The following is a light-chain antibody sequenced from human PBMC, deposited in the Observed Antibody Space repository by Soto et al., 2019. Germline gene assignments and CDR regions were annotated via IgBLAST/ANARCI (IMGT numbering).Light chain of an antibody. V-gene: IGLV2-14*01. CDR3: SSYTSSSTLEGV. J-gene: IGLJ1*01. Sequence: QSVLTQPASVSGSPGQSITISCTGTSSDVGGYNYVSWYQQHPGKAPKLMIYEVSNRPSGVSNRFSGSKSGNTASLTISGLQAEDEADYYCSSYTSSSTLEGVFGTGTMLTVL. CDR1: SSDVGGYNY. CDR2: EVS.